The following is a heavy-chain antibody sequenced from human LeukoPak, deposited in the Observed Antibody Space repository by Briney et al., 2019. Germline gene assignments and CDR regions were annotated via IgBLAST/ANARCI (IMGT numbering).Heavy chain of an antibody. CDR2: IYPGDSDT. V-gene: IGHV5-51*01. J-gene: IGHJ6*02. Sequence: GESLKISCKGSGYSFTSYWIGWVRQMPGKGLEWMGIIYPGDSDTRYSPSFQGQVTISADKSISTAYLQWSSLKASDTAMYYCASSSADSGTAYYYYYYGMDVWGQGTTVTASS. D-gene: IGHD1-1*01. CDR1: GYSFTSYW. CDR3: ASSSADSGTAYYYYYYGMDV.